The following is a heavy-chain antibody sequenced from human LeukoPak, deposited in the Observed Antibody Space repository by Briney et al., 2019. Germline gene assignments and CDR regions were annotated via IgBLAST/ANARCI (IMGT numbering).Heavy chain of an antibody. J-gene: IGHJ4*02. CDR3: ARGLDGEIAVAGLYFDY. CDR2: IYHSGSA. D-gene: IGHD6-19*01. Sequence: SETLSLTCTVSGYSISSGYYWGWIRQPPGKGLEWVGSIYHSGSAYYNPSLKSRVAISVDTSKNQFSLKLSSVTAADTAVYYCARGLDGEIAVAGLYFDYWGQGTLVTVPS. V-gene: IGHV4-38-2*02. CDR1: GYSISSGYY.